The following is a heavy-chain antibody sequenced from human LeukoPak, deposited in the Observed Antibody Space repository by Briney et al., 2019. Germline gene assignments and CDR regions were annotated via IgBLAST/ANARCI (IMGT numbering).Heavy chain of an antibody. CDR1: GFAFSSCG. D-gene: IGHD3-16*01. Sequence: GGSLRLSCAASGFAFSSCGIHWVRQGPGKGLGWLALISEDGSIKFYADSVKGRFTISGDNSKNTLYLQMHSLRVEDTALYYCAKVARPTQILVAVGEWDNWGQGTLVTVSS. J-gene: IGHJ4*02. V-gene: IGHV3-30*18. CDR2: ISEDGSIK. CDR3: AKVARPTQILVAVGEWDN.